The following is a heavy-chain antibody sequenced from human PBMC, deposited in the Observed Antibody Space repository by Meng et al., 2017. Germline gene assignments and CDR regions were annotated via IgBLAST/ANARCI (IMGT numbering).Heavy chain of an antibody. Sequence: GESLKISCTASGFTFGDFAMSWFRQAPGKGLEWVGFIRSKPYGGTPEYAASVKGRFTISKEDSENIAYLQMTSLETEDAAVYCCTVGRGYDYGLDYWGQGTLVTVSS. CDR2: IRSKPYGGTP. CDR3: TVGRGYDYGLDY. D-gene: IGHD4-17*01. J-gene: IGHJ4*02. V-gene: IGHV3-49*03. CDR1: GFTFGDFA.